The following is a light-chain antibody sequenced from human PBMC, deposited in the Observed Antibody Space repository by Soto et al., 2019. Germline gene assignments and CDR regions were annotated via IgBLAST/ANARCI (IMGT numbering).Light chain of an antibody. J-gene: IGLJ2*01. CDR2: DVS. CDR1: SSDVGGYNY. Sequence: QAVVTQPASVSGSPGQSITISCTGTSSDVGGYNYVSWYQQHPGKAPKLMIHDVSNRPSGVSNRFSGSKSGNTASLTISGLQAEDEADYYCSSYTSSSTLVVFGGGTKLTVL. CDR3: SSYTSSSTLVV. V-gene: IGLV2-14*01.